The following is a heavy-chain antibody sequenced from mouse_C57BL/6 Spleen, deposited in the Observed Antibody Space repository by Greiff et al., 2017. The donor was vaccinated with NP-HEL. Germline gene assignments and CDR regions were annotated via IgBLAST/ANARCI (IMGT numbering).Heavy chain of an antibody. CDR1: GYTFTSYW. D-gene: IGHD1-1*01. J-gene: IGHJ2*01. CDR3: ARVGYYDGDY. V-gene: IGHV1-52*01. CDR2: IDPSDSET. Sequence: QVQLQQPGAELVRPGSSVKLSCKASGYTFTSYWMHWVKQRPIQGLEWIGNIDPSDSETHYNQKFKDKATLTVDKSSSPAYLQLSSLTSEDSAVYYGARVGYYDGDYSGQGTTHTVSS.